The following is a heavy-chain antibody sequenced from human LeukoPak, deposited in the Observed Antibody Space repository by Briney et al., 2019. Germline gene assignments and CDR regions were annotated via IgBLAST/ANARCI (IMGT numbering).Heavy chain of an antibody. J-gene: IGHJ4*02. V-gene: IGHV3-11*06. Sequence: GGSLRLSCAASGFTFSDCYMSWIRQAPGKGLEWVSYISSSSSYTNYADSVKGRFTISRDNAKNSLYLQMNSLRAEDTAVYYCASLYYGSGSYGYFDYWGQGTLVTVSS. D-gene: IGHD3-10*01. CDR1: GFTFSDCY. CDR3: ASLYYGSGSYGYFDY. CDR2: ISSSSSYT.